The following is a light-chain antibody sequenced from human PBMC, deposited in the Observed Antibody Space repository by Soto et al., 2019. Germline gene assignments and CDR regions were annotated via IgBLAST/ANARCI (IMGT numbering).Light chain of an antibody. Sequence: ESVLTGCPGTLTLSPGERATLSCRASQSVSSSYLAWYRQKPGQAPRLLIYGASTRATGIPARFSGSGSGTDFNLTISSLQSEDFAVYYCQQYYHWPRTFGQATKVDI. CDR3: QQYYHWPRT. CDR1: QSVSSSY. V-gene: IGKV3D-7*01. J-gene: IGKJ1*01. CDR2: GAS.